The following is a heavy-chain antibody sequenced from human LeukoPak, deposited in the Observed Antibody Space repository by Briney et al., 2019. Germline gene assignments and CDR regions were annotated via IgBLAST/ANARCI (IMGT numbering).Heavy chain of an antibody. CDR2: IIASGDNT. CDR3: ARGSRGNYDY. Sequence: GGSLRLSCAASGFTVGSNYMSWVRQAPGKGPEWVSSIIASGDNTYYADSVKGRFTISRDNSKDTLYLQMNSLRAEDTAVYYCARGSRGNYDYWGQGTLVTVSS. CDR1: GFTVGSNY. V-gene: IGHV3-23*01. J-gene: IGHJ4*02. D-gene: IGHD1-7*01.